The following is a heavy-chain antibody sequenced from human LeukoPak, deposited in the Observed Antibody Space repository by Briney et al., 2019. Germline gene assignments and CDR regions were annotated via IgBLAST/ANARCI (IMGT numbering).Heavy chain of an antibody. J-gene: IGHJ5*02. CDR3: GSGPVGTTVP. Sequence: PGGSLRLSCAASGFSFGSYAMGWTRQAPGQGLEWVSAISGSGSHANYAESVKGRFTISRDNSKNTLYLQMHSLIAADTAVYYCGSGPVGTTVPWGQGTLVTVSP. CDR1: GFSFGSYA. CDR2: ISGSGSHA. V-gene: IGHV3-23*01. D-gene: IGHD1-1*01.